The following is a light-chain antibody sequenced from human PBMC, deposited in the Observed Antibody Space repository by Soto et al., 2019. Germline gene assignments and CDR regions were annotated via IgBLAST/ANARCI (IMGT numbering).Light chain of an antibody. CDR3: ASYTTSSTYV. CDR2: DVS. V-gene: IGLV2-14*01. J-gene: IGLJ1*01. Sequence: QSALTQPASVSGSPGQSIAISCTGTSSDVGGYNYVSWYQQQPGKAPKLVISDVSNRPSGVSDRFSGSKSGNTASLTISGLQTEGEADYYCASYTTSSTYVFGTGTKLTVL. CDR1: SSDVGGYNY.